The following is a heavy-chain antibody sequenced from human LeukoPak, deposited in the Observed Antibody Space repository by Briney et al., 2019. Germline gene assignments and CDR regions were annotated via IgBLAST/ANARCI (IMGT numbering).Heavy chain of an antibody. CDR1: GVTLSGSA. D-gene: IGHD4-17*01. CDR2: IRRKANSYAT. V-gene: IGHV3-73*01. CDR3: TRHGGYGDYYYYYGMDV. J-gene: IGHJ6*02. Sequence: GSLRLSCAASGVTLSGSAMHWVRQASGKGLEWVGRIRRKANSYATAYAASVKDRFTISRDDSKNTAYLQMNSLKTEDTAVYYCTRHGGYGDYYYYYGMDVWGQGTTVTVSS.